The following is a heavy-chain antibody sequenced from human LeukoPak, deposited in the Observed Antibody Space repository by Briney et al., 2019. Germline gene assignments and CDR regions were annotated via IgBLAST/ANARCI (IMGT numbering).Heavy chain of an antibody. CDR2: ISGSGGSI. J-gene: IGHJ1*01. Sequence: PGGSLRLSCAASGFTFSSYAMSWVRQAPGKGLEWVSGISGSGGSIYYADSVKGRFTISRDNSKNSLYLQMNSLRAEDTAGCDCAKDDYGGNSGQYFQHWGQGTLATVSS. V-gene: IGHV3-23*01. D-gene: IGHD4-23*01. CDR3: AKDDYGGNSGQYFQH. CDR1: GFTFSSYA.